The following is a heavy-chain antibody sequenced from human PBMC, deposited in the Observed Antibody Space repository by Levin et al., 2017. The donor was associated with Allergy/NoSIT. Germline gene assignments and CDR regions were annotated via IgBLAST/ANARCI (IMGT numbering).Heavy chain of an antibody. CDR1: GYTFTSSD. CDR3: TRGPALGASGLPFD. Sequence: ASVKDSCKASGYTFTSSDISWVRQATGQGLEWMGWMNPNSGNADYAQKFQGRVTMTRNTSISTAYMELSSLRSEDTAVYYCTRGPALGASGLPFDWGQGTLVTVSS. V-gene: IGHV1-8*01. J-gene: IGHJ4*02. CDR2: MNPNSGNA. D-gene: IGHD5-12*01.